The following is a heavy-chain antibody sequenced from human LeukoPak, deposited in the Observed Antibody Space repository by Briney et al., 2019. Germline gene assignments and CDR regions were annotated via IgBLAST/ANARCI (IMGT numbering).Heavy chain of an antibody. D-gene: IGHD6-13*01. Sequence: SETLSLTCTVSGGSISSYYWSWLRQPPGKGLEWIGYIYYSGSTNYNPSLKSRVTISVDTSKNQFSLKLSSVTAADTAVYYCARNRYSSSWYYFDYWGQGTLVTVSS. CDR3: ARNRYSSSWYYFDY. V-gene: IGHV4-59*13. J-gene: IGHJ4*02. CDR1: GGSISSYY. CDR2: IYYSGST.